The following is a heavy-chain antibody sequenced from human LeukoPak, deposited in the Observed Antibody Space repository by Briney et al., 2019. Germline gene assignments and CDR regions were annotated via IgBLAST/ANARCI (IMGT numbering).Heavy chain of an antibody. J-gene: IGHJ4*02. CDR3: ARPHLIYCTNGVCYPGDDYYFDY. D-gene: IGHD2-8*01. Sequence: GESLKISCKGSGYSFTSYWIGWVRQMPGKGLEWMGIIHPGDSDTRYSPSFQGQVTISADKSISTAYLQWSSLKASDTAMYYCARPHLIYCTNGVCYPGDDYYFDYWGQGTLVTVSS. CDR1: GYSFTSYW. CDR2: IHPGDSDT. V-gene: IGHV5-51*01.